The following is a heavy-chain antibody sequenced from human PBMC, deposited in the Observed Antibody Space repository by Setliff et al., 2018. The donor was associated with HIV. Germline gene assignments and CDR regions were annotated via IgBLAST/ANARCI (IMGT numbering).Heavy chain of an antibody. CDR3: ARLGGICSGGSCTALAYTMDV. J-gene: IGHJ6*02. CDR2: IYPGDSDT. Sequence: PGESLKISCVGSGHTFIDSWIGWVRQMPGKGLEWMGIIYPGDSDTRYSPSFQGQVTISADKSISTAYLQCSSLKASDTAMYYCARLGGICSGGSCTALAYTMDVWGQGTTVTVSS. CDR1: GHTFIDSW. D-gene: IGHD2-15*01. V-gene: IGHV5-51*01.